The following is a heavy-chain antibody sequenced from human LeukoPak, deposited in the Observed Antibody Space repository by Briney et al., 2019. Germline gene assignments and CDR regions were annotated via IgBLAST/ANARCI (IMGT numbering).Heavy chain of an antibody. D-gene: IGHD5-18*01. CDR2: INPNSGGT. V-gene: IGHV1-2*02. CDR3: ARRSIAAMVYYYYGMDV. Sequence: ASVKVSCKASGYTFTGYYMHWVRQAPGQGPEWTGGINPNSGGTNYAQKFQGRVTMTRDTSISTAYMELSRLRSDDTAVYYCARRSIAAMVYYYYGMDVWGQGTTVTVSS. J-gene: IGHJ6*02. CDR1: GYTFTGYY.